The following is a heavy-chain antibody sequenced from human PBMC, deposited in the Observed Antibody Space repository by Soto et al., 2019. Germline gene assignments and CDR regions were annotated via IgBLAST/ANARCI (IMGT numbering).Heavy chain of an antibody. CDR2: IIPIFGTA. CDR3: AREVYYYDSSGLGAGYFQH. Sequence: SVKVSCKASGGTFSSYAISWVRQAPGQGLEWMGGIIPIFGTANYAQKFQGRVTITADESTSTAYMELSSLRSEDTAVYYCAREVYYYDSSGLGAGYFQHWGQGTLVTVSS. CDR1: GGTFSSYA. D-gene: IGHD3-22*01. J-gene: IGHJ1*01. V-gene: IGHV1-69*13.